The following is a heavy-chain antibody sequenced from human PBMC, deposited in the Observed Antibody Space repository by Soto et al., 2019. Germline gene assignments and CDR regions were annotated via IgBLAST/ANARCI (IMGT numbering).Heavy chain of an antibody. CDR1: GFPFSNAW. D-gene: IGHD4-17*01. V-gene: IGHV3-15*01. J-gene: IGHJ4*02. Sequence: GGSLRLSCAASGFPFSNAWMSWVRQAPGKGLEWVGRIKSKTDGGTTDYAAPVKGRFTISRDDSKNTLYLQMNSLKTEDTAVYYCTTDRDEWHTYGDYAAWGQGTLVTVSS. CDR3: TTDRDEWHTYGDYAA. CDR2: IKSKTDGGTT.